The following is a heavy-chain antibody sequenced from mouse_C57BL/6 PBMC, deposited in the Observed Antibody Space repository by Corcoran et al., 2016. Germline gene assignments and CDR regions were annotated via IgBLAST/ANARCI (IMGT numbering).Heavy chain of an antibody. CDR2: INTYSGVP. J-gene: IGHJ4*01. V-gene: IGHV9-3*01. CDR1: GYTFTTYG. CDR3: ARRSTMITTGYYYAMDY. D-gene: IGHD2-4*01. Sequence: QIQLVQSGPELKKPGETVKISCKASGYTFTTYGMSWVKQAPGKGLKWMGWINTYSGVPTYADDFKGRFAFSLETSASTAYLQINNLKNEDTATYFCARRSTMITTGYYYAMDYWGQGTSVTVSS.